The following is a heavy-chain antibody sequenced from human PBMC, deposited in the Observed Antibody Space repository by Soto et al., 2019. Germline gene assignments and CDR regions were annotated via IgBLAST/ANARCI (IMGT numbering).Heavy chain of an antibody. CDR3: ARRIVVVVAVDDAFDI. Sequence: GESLKISCKGSGYSFTSYWIGWLRQMPGKGLEWMGIIYPGDSDTRYSPSFQGQVTISADKSISTAYLQWSSLKASDTAMYYCARRIVVVVAVDDAFDIWGQGTMVTVSS. CDR1: GYSFTSYW. J-gene: IGHJ3*02. D-gene: IGHD2-15*01. CDR2: IYPGDSDT. V-gene: IGHV5-51*01.